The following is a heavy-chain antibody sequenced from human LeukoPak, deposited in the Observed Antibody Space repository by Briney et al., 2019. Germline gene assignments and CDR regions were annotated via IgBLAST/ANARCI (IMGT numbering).Heavy chain of an antibody. CDR2: ISSSSSTI. CDR1: GFTFNIYG. D-gene: IGHD1-1*01. V-gene: IGHV3-48*02. J-gene: IGHJ4*02. Sequence: PGGSLRLSCAASGFTFNIYGMHWVRQAPGKGLEWVSYISSSSSTIYYADSVRGRFTISRDNAKNSLYLQMNSLRDEDTAVYYCARSQGGQLEPFDYWGQGTLVTVSS. CDR3: ARSQGGQLEPFDY.